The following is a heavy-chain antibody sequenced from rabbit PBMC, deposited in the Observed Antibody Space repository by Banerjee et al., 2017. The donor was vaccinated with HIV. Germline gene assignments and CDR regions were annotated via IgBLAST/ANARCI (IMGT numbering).Heavy chain of an antibody. CDR2: ISAGSSGST. D-gene: IGHD4-1*01. J-gene: IGHJ4*01. Sequence: QSLEESGGDLVKPGASLTLTCTASGFSFSSGYWICWVRQAPGKGLEWIACISAGSSGSTYYATWAKGRFTISKTSSTTVTLQMTSLTAADTATYFCAYSSGWGADFNLWGPGTLVTVS. V-gene: IGHV1S40*01. CDR3: AYSSGWGADFNL. CDR1: GFSFSSGYW.